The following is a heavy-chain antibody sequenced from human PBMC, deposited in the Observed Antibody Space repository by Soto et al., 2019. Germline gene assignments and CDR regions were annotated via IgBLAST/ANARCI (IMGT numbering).Heavy chain of an antibody. CDR1: GGSFSGYY. V-gene: IGHV4-34*01. CDR2: INHSGST. Sequence: QVQLQQWGARLLKPSETLSLTCAVYGGSFSGYYWSWSWIRQPPGKGPEWMGEINHSGSTNYNPSLTSRVTMSVDTSKNQFSLKLSSVTAADTAVYYCTRGKTYCSGGSCYEQFDYWGQGALVTVSS. CDR3: TRGKTYCSGGSCYEQFDY. J-gene: IGHJ4*02. D-gene: IGHD2-15*01.